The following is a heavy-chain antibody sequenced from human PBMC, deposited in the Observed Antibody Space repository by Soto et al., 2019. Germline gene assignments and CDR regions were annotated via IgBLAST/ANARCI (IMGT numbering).Heavy chain of an antibody. CDR2: IIPIFGTA. D-gene: IGHD2-2*02. V-gene: IGHV1-69*06. Sequence: GASVKVSCKASGGTFSSYAISWVRQAPGQGLEWMGGIIPIFGTANYAQKFQGRVTITADKSTSTAYMELSSLRSEDTAVYYCACLQGPLASLGYCSSTSCYTRSYYYGMDVWGQGPTVTVYS. CDR1: GGTFSSYA. J-gene: IGHJ6*02. CDR3: ACLQGPLASLGYCSSTSCYTRSYYYGMDV.